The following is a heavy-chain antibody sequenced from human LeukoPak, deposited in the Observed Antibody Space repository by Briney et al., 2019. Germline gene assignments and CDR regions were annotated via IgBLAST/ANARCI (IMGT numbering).Heavy chain of an antibody. CDR2: IYHSGST. J-gene: IGHJ3*02. D-gene: IGHD3-10*01. V-gene: IGHV4-38-2*02. CDR3: ARDRLGEMNEAFDI. Sequence: SETLSLTCTFSIYSISSDYYWGWIRQPPGKGLGWIGSIYHSGSTYYNPSLKSRVTISLDTSKNQFSLKLRSVTAADTAVYYCARDRLGEMNEAFDIWGQGTMVTVSS. CDR1: IYSISSDYY.